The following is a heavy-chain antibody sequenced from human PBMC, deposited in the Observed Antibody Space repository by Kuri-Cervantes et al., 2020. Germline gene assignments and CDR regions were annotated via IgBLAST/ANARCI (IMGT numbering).Heavy chain of an antibody. CDR2: INHSGST. Sequence: SETLSLTCAVYGGSFSGYYWSWIRQPPGKGLEWIGEINHSGSTNYNPSLKSRVTISVDTSKNQFSLRLRSVTAADTAVYYCARHNWNYPSLYYYYGMDVWSQGSTVTVSS. CDR3: ARHNWNYPSLYYYYGMDV. J-gene: IGHJ6*02. CDR1: GGSFSGYY. V-gene: IGHV4-34*01. D-gene: IGHD1-7*01.